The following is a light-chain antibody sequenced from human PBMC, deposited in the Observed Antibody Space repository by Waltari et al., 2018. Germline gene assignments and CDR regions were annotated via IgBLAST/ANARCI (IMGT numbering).Light chain of an antibody. CDR2: KAS. Sequence: DIQMTQSPSTLSASVGDRVTITCRASQSISNWLAWSQQKPGKAPKLLIYKASNLESGVPSRFSGSGSGTEFILTINSLQPDDFATYYCQQYNSYSITFGQGTRLEIK. J-gene: IGKJ5*01. CDR3: QQYNSYSIT. V-gene: IGKV1-5*03. CDR1: QSISNW.